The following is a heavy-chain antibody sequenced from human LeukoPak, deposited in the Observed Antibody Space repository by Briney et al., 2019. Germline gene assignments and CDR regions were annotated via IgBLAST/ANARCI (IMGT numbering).Heavy chain of an antibody. D-gene: IGHD4-17*01. CDR3: ARDASPDYGDYVRYFDY. V-gene: IGHV4-59*01. CDR1: GGSISSYY. Sequence: SETLSLTCTVSGGSISSYYWSWIRQPPGKGLEWIGYIYYSGSTNYNPSLKSRVTISVDTSQNQFSLKLSSVTAADTAVYYCARDASPDYGDYVRYFDYWGQGTLVTVSS. CDR2: IYYSGST. J-gene: IGHJ4*02.